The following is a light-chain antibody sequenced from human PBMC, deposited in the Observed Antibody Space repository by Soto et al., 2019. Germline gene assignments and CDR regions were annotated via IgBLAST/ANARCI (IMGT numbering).Light chain of an antibody. CDR3: QQRSSWPRIT. V-gene: IGKV3D-20*02. J-gene: IGKJ5*01. CDR2: GVS. CDR1: QSVSSSY. Sequence: EIMLTQSPATLSLSPGERATLSCRSSQSVSSSYLAWYQQKPGQAPRLLIYGVSSRATGIPDRFSGSGSGTDFTLTISSLEPDDFAVYYCQQRSSWPRITFGQGTRLEIK.